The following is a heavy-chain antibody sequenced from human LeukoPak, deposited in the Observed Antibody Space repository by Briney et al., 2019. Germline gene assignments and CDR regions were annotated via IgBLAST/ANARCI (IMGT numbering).Heavy chain of an antibody. D-gene: IGHD2-2*01. J-gene: IGHJ4*02. Sequence: GASVKVSCKASGGTFSSYAISWVRQAPGQGLEWMGRIIPILGIANYAQKFQGRVTTTTDESTSTAYMELSSLRSEDTAVYYCARGPLQVARAIYFDYWGKGTWSPSPQ. CDR1: GGTFSSYA. V-gene: IGHV1-69*04. CDR3: ARGPLQVARAIYFDY. CDR2: IIPILGIA.